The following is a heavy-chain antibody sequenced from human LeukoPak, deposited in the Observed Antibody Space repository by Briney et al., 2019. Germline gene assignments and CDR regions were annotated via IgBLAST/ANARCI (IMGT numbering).Heavy chain of an antibody. D-gene: IGHD3-22*01. J-gene: IGHJ4*02. V-gene: IGHV3-64*04. Sequence: GGSLRLSCSASGFTFSNFATHWVRQAPGKGLEYVSGISRNGGTAYYGDSVKGRFTISRDNSKNTVYLQLNSLRAEDTAVYYCVRGDSKGYYHYFDYWGQGTLVTVSS. CDR1: GFTFSNFA. CDR2: ISRNGGTA. CDR3: VRGDSKGYYHYFDY.